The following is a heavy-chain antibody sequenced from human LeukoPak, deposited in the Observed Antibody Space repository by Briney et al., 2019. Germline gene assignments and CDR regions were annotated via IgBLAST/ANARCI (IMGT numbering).Heavy chain of an antibody. Sequence: PGRSLRLSCAASGFTFDDYAMHWVRQAPGKGLEWVSGISWNSGSIGYADSVKGRFTISRDNAKNSLYLQMNSLRAEDTAVYYCAKDRKSGLTSLDYWGQGTLVTVSS. D-gene: IGHD1-26*01. CDR2: ISWNSGSI. CDR3: AKDRKSGLTSLDY. V-gene: IGHV3-9*01. J-gene: IGHJ4*02. CDR1: GFTFDDYA.